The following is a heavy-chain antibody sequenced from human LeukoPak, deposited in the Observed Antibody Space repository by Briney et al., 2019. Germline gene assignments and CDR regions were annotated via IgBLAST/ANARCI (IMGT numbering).Heavy chain of an antibody. CDR2: MNPNSGNT. CDR3: AKLYSSGWPLECMDV. V-gene: IGHV1-8*03. J-gene: IGHJ6*02. D-gene: IGHD6-19*01. CDR1: GYTFTNYD. Sequence: EASVKVSCKASGYTFTNYDINWVRQATGQGLEWMGWMNPNSGNTGYAQKFQGRVTITRNTSISTAYMELRSLRSDDTAVYYCAKLYSSGWPLECMDVWGQGTTVTVSS.